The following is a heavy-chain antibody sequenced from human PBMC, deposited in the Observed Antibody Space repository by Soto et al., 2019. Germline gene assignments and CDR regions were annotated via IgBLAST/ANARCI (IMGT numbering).Heavy chain of an antibody. CDR1: GYTFGAYY. Sequence: QVQLVQSGPEVKTPGASVRVSCKSSGYTFGAYYIHWVRQAPGQGLEWMGWVSPLTGGTNLAQRFLGRLTLTRDTSINTVFMELSSLRSGDSALYFCEREFDSGDLGLDLGGQGSAVSVSS. J-gene: IGHJ6*02. CDR3: EREFDSGDLGLDL. CDR2: VSPLTGGT. D-gene: IGHD2-21*01. V-gene: IGHV1-2*02.